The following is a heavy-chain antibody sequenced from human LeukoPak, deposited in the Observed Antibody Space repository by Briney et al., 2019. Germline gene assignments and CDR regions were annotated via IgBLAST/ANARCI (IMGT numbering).Heavy chain of an antibody. V-gene: IGHV4-59*12. CDR1: GGSISYYY. CDR2: VYYSGTS. Sequence: SETLSLTCTVSGGSISYYYWSWIRQPPGKGLEWIGYVYYSGTSTYNPSLKSRVTISVDTSKNQFSLRLSSVTAADTAVYYCAGSSVIGLDYWGQGTLVTVSS. J-gene: IGHJ4*02. CDR3: AGSSVIGLDY. D-gene: IGHD4-11*01.